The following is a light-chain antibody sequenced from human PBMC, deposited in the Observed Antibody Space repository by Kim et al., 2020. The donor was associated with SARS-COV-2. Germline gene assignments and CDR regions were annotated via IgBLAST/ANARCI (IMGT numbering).Light chain of an antibody. Sequence: GQSFTISCAGTSSDVGGYNYVAWYQQHPGKAPKLMIYEVAKRPSGVPDRFSGSKSGNTASLTISGLQAEDEADYYCNSYAGGSSYVFGGGTQLTVL. V-gene: IGLV2-8*01. CDR3: NSYAGGSSYV. CDR1: SSDVGGYNY. J-gene: IGLJ3*02. CDR2: EVA.